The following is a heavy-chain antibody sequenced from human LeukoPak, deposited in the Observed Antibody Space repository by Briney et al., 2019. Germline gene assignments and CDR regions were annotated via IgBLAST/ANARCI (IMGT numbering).Heavy chain of an antibody. J-gene: IGHJ4*02. V-gene: IGHV4-39*01. CDR2: IYYSGST. Sequence: PSETLSLTCTVSGGSISSSSYYWGWIRQPPGKGLEWIGSIYYSGSTYYNPSLRSRVTISVDTSKNQFSLKLSSVTAADTAVYYCARHYTSGWEPYLSHAGEDYWGQGTLVTVSS. CDR1: GGSISSSSYY. D-gene: IGHD6-19*01. CDR3: ARHYTSGWEPYLSHAGEDY.